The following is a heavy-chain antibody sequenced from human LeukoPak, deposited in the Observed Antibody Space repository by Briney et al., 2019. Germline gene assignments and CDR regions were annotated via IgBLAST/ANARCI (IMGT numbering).Heavy chain of an antibody. CDR2: ISGSGGST. V-gene: IGHV3-23*01. J-gene: IGHJ4*02. Sequence: PGGTLRLSCAASGFTFSSYGMSWVRQAPGKGLEWVSVISGSGGSTYYADSVKGRFTISRDNSKDTLYLQMNSLRAEDTAVYYCAKGAYCSGGSCYLGDLDYWGQGTLVTVSS. CDR1: GFTFSSYG. CDR3: AKGAYCSGGSCYLGDLDY. D-gene: IGHD2-15*01.